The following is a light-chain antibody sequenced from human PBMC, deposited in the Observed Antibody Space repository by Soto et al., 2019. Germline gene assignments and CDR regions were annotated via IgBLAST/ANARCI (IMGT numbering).Light chain of an antibody. CDR2: ETS. CDR3: QQYGTSPRT. J-gene: IGKJ1*01. Sequence: EIVLTQSPGTLSLSPGERATLSCRASQSFSSSYLAWYQQKPGQAPRLLIYETSSRATGIPDRFSGSGSQTDFTLTISSLEPEDFAVYYFQQYGTSPRTFGQGTKVDIK. CDR1: QSFSSSY. V-gene: IGKV3-20*01.